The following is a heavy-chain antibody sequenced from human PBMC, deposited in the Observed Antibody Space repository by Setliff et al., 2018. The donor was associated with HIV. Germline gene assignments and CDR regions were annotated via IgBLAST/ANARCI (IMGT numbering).Heavy chain of an antibody. J-gene: IGHJ3*01. CDR3: ARHRVDTSMLVVKSPGAFDL. Sequence: GESLKISCRGFGYSFGDYWIGWVRQKPGKGLEWMGIIFPPDSDTRVSPSFQGKVSISADRSTYAAFLQWTSLKASDTGMSFCARHRVDTSMLVVKSPGAFDLWGQGTLV. D-gene: IGHD3-22*01. V-gene: IGHV5-51*01. CDR2: IFPPDSDT. CDR1: GYSFGDYW.